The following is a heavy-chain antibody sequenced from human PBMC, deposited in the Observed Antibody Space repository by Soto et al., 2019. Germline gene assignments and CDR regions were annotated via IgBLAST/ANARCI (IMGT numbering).Heavy chain of an antibody. CDR2: IHYSGST. D-gene: IGHD3-10*01. V-gene: IGHV4-59*01. Sequence: PSETLSLTCTVSGGSISSYYWSWNLQPPGKGLEWIGYIHYSGSTSYNPSLKSRVTMTVDTSKNQFSLKLYSVTAADTAVYYCARGDYYGRSDYWGPGTLVTVSS. CDR3: ARGDYYGRSDY. J-gene: IGHJ4*02. CDR1: GGSISSYY.